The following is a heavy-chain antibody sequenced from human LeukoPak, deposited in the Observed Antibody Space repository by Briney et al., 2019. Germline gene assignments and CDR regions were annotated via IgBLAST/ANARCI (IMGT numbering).Heavy chain of an antibody. CDR1: GFTFSSFA. J-gene: IGHJ4*02. D-gene: IGHD2-21*02. CDR3: AKAPPMGGDGECSYFDY. V-gene: IGHV3-23*01. Sequence: GGSLRLSCVASGFTFSSFAMSWVRQAPGKGLEWVSSISTSGGNTHYVDSVKGRFTISRDNSKNTLYLQMNSLRAEDTAVYYCAKAPPMGGDGECSYFDYWGQGTLVTVSS. CDR2: ISTSGGNT.